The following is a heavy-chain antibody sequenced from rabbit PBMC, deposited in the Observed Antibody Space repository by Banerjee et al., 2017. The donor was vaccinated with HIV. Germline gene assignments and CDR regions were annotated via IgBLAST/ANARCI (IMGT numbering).Heavy chain of an antibody. V-gene: IGHV1S47*01. Sequence: QEQLEESGGDLVKPEGSLTLTCTASGFSLSSGAMSWVRQAPGKGLEWIGYTYPDYDRTDYASWVNGRFTISLDNAQNTVFLQMTSLTAADTATYFCARNGGMLDYRLWGPGTLVTVS. CDR3: ARNGGMLDYRL. J-gene: IGHJ6*01. CDR2: TYPDYDRT. D-gene: IGHD6-1*01. CDR1: GFSLSSGA.